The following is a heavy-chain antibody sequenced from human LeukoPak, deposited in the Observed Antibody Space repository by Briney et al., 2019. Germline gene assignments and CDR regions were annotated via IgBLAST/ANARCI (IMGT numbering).Heavy chain of an antibody. V-gene: IGHV4-59*01. Sequence: SETLSLTCTGSGRPLSRYYVGWIRQHTGKGLDWIGYVYYSGIATYKPSLTNRVTIAVDTSNDQFSLTVNSVTAADTSVYYCARVSQCNRYQLICRFDIWGQRTIVTVSS. D-gene: IGHD2/OR15-2a*01. CDR3: ARVSQCNRYQLICRFDI. CDR2: VYYSGIA. J-gene: IGHJ3*02. CDR1: GRPLSRYY.